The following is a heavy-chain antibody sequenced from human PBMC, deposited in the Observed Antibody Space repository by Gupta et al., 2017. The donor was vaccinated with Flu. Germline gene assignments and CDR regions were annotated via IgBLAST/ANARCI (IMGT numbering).Heavy chain of an antibody. CDR2: IIPIFGTA. CDR1: GGTFSSYA. J-gene: IGHJ5*02. V-gene: IGHV1-69*01. CDR3: ARVVLKQWLVDWFDP. D-gene: IGHD6-19*01. Sequence: QVQLVQSGAEVKKPGSSVQVSCQPSGGTFSSYAISWVRQAPGQGLEGMGGIIPIFGTANYEQKYQDRVTITADESTSTADMELSSLRSEDTAVYYCARVVLKQWLVDWFDPWGQGTLVTVSS.